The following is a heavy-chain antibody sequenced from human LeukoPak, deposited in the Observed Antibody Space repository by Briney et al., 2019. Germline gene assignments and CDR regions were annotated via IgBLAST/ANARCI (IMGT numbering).Heavy chain of an antibody. CDR3: ARGRPPRGRYWFDP. CDR1: GGSFSGYY. D-gene: IGHD2-15*01. Sequence: SETLSLTCAVYGGSFSGYYWSWIRQPPVKGLEWIGEINHSGSTNYNPSLKSRVTISVDTSKNQFSLKLSSVTAADTVVYYCARGRPPRGRYWFDPWGQGTLVTVSS. J-gene: IGHJ5*02. CDR2: INHSGST. V-gene: IGHV4-34*01.